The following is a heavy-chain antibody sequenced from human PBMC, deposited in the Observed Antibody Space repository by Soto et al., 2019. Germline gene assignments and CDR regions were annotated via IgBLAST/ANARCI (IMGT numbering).Heavy chain of an antibody. J-gene: IGHJ4*02. CDR3: ARARLGYCSGGSCYSGGLGY. V-gene: IGHV4-34*01. CDR2: INHSGST. D-gene: IGHD2-15*01. Sequence: QVQLQQWGAGLLKPSETLSLTCAVYGGSFSGYYWSWIRQPPGKGLEWIGEINHSGSTNYNPSLKSRGTISVDTSKNQCSLKLSSVTAADTAVYYCARARLGYCSGGSCYSGGLGYWGQGTLVTVSS. CDR1: GGSFSGYY.